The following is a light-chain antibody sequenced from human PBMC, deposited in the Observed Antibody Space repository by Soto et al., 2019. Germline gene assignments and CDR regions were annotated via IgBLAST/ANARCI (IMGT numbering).Light chain of an antibody. CDR2: GAS. CDR3: QQYGGVPYT. Sequence: EIVLTQSPGTLSLSPGQRATLSCRASESISRDYLAWYQQRLGQAPRLLIYGASSGATGIPDRFSGSGSGTDSTLTISRLEPEDFAIYYCQQYGGVPYTFGQGT. V-gene: IGKV3-20*01. CDR1: ESISRDY. J-gene: IGKJ2*01.